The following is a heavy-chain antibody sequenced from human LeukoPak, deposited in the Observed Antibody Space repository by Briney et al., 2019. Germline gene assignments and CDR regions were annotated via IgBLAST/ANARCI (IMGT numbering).Heavy chain of an antibody. D-gene: IGHD2-21*02. CDR3: ARAPNCGGDCYRDYFDY. V-gene: IGHV1-2*02. CDR2: INPNSGGT. J-gene: IGHJ4*02. CDR1: GYTFTGYY. Sequence: GASVNVSCKASGYTFTGYYMHWVRQAPGQGLEWMGWINPNSGGTNYAQKFQGRVTMTRDTSISTAYMELSRLRSDDTAVYYCARAPNCGGDCYRDYFDYWGQGTLVTVSS.